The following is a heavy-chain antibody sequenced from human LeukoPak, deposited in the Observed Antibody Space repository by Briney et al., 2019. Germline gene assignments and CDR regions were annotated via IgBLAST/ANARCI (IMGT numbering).Heavy chain of an antibody. V-gene: IGHV1-46*01. D-gene: IGHD3-3*01. Sequence: ASVKVSCKASGYTFTSYYMHWVRQAPGQGLEWMGIINPSGGSTSYAQKFQGRVTMTRDMSTSTVYMELSSLRSEDTAVYYCARDGVRFLEWLLPEYYYYMDVWGKGTTVTVSS. CDR3: ARDGVRFLEWLLPEYYYYMDV. CDR2: INPSGGST. J-gene: IGHJ6*03. CDR1: GYTFTSYY.